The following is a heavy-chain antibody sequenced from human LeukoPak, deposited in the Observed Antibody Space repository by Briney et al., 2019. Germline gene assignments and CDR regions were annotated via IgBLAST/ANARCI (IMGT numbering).Heavy chain of an antibody. CDR1: GGSISSSSYY. D-gene: IGHD4-17*01. V-gene: IGHV4-39*01. CDR3: ARRDYGDYFDY. J-gene: IGHJ4*02. CDR2: IYYSGST. Sequence: SETLSLTCTVSGGSISSSSYYWGWIRQPPEKGLEWIGSIYYSGSTYYNPSLKSRVTISVDTSKNQFSLKLSSVTAADTAVYYCARRDYGDYFDYWGQGTLVTVSS.